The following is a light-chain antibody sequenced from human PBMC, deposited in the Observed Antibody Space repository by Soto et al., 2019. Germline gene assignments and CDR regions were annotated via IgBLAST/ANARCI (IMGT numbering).Light chain of an antibody. J-gene: IGKJ4*01. Sequence: EIVLTQSRSTLFLSPGRRATISCRASQSVSSYLAWYQQKPGQAPRLLIYDASNRATGIPARFSGSGSGTDFTLAISSLEPEDFAVYYCQQRSNWLTFGGGTKVDIK. CDR2: DAS. V-gene: IGKV3-11*01. CDR3: QQRSNWLT. CDR1: QSVSSY.